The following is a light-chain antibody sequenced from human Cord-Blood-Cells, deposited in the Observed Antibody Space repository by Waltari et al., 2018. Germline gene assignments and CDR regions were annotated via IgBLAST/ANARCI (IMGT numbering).Light chain of an antibody. CDR3: QQRSNWPPYT. V-gene: IGKV3-11*01. CDR2: DAS. CDR1: QSVSSY. J-gene: IGKJ2*01. Sequence: EIVLTQSPATLSLSPGERATLSCRASQSVSSYLAWYQQKPGQAPRLLIYDASNRATGLPARFSGSESGTDVTLTISSLEPEDFAVYYCQQRSNWPPYTCGQGTKLEIK.